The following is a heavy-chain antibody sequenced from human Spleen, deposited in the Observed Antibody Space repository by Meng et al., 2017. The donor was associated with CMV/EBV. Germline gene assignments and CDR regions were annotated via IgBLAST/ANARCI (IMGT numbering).Heavy chain of an antibody. CDR1: NFITYE. Sequence: NFITYESNWVRPATGQGLEWMGWMNPNSGNTGYAQKFQGRVTITRNTSISTAYMELSSLRSEDTAVYYCARARIAVAGRKGSYYFDYWGQGTLVTVSS. CDR2: MNPNSGNT. CDR3: ARARIAVAGRKGSYYFDY. D-gene: IGHD6-19*01. V-gene: IGHV1-8*03. J-gene: IGHJ4*02.